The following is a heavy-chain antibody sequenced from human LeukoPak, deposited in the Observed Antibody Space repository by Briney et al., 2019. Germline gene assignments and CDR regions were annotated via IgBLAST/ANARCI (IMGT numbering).Heavy chain of an antibody. CDR1: GYTFNSYE. V-gene: IGHV1-18*01. CDR3: ARVVGASPGNAFDI. J-gene: IGHJ3*02. D-gene: IGHD1-26*01. Sequence: GASVKVSCKASGYTFNSYEISWVRQAPGQALEWMGWISTHNGNRIYAQKFQGRVILTTDTSTSTAYMELRSLVSDDTAVYYCARVVGASPGNAFDIWGQGTMVTVSS. CDR2: ISTHNGNR.